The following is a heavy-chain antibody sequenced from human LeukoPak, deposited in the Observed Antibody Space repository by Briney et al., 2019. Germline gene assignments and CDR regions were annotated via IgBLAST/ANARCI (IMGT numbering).Heavy chain of an antibody. D-gene: IGHD2-8*01. CDR2: IDHSGST. J-gene: IGHJ4*02. V-gene: IGHV4-34*01. CDR1: GGSFSGYY. CDR3: ARGIGYCTNGVCRDY. Sequence: PSETLSLTCAVYGGSFSGYYWSWIRQPPGKGLEWIGEIDHSGSTNYNPSLKSRVTISVDTSRNQFSLKLSSVTAADTAVYYCARGIGYCTNGVCRDYWGQGTLVTVSS.